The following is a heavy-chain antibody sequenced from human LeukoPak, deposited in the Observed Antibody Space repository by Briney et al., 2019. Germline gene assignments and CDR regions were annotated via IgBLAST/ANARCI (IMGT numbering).Heavy chain of an antibody. V-gene: IGHV1-69*13. J-gene: IGHJ3*02. D-gene: IGHD3-22*01. Sequence: ASVKVSCTASGGTFSSYAISWVRQAPGQGLEWMGGIIPIFGTANYAQKFQGRVTITADESTSTAYMELSSLRSEDTAVYYCARDYYDSSGYDAFDIWGQGTMVTVSS. CDR1: GGTFSSYA. CDR2: IIPIFGTA. CDR3: ARDYYDSSGYDAFDI.